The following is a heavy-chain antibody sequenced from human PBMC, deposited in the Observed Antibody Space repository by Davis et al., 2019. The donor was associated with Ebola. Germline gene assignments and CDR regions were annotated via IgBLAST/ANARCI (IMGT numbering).Heavy chain of an antibody. D-gene: IGHD3-10*01. CDR3: AKDMKAGSGRGYWYFDL. CDR2: ISWNSGSI. J-gene: IGHJ2*01. CDR1: GFTFDDYA. V-gene: IGHV3-9*01. Sequence: SLKISCAASGFTFDDYAMHWVRQAPGKGLEWVSGISWNSGSIGYADSVKGRFTISRDNAKNSLYLQMNSLRAEDTALYYCAKDMKAGSGRGYWYFDLWGRGTLVTVSS.